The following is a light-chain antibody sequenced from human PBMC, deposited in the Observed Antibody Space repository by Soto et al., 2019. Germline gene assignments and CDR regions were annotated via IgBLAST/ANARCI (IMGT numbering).Light chain of an antibody. CDR3: SSFTTTCNGL. Sequence: QSALTQPASVSGALGQSITISCTGTSSDIGAYNYVSWYQQHPGKAPKVMIFEVSMRPSGVSNRFSGSKSGNMASLTISGLQAEDEGDYYCSSFTTTCNGLLGGGTKLTVL. CDR2: EVS. CDR1: SSDIGAYNY. J-gene: IGLJ2*01. V-gene: IGLV2-14*01.